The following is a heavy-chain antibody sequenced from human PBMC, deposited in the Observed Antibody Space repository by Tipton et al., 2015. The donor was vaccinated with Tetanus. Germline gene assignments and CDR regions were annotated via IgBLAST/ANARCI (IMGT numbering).Heavy chain of an antibody. D-gene: IGHD1/OR15-1a*01. CDR1: GGSISSSSYY. CDR2: AYYSGST. V-gene: IGHV4-39*01. J-gene: IGHJ5*02. CDR3: ATTTDNWFDP. Sequence: TLSLTCTVSGGSISSSSYYWGWIRQPPGKGLEWIGSAYYSGSTYYNPSLKSRVTISVDTSKNQFSLELSSVTAADTAVYYCATTTDNWFDPWGQGTLVTVSS.